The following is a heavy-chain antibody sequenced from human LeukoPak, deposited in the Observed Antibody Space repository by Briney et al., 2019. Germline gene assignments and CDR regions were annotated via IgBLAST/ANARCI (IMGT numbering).Heavy chain of an antibody. J-gene: IGHJ6*02. D-gene: IGHD2-2*01. CDR2: MNPNSGNT. Sequence: ASVKVSCKASGYTFTSYDINWVRQATGQGLEWMGWMNPNSGNTGYAQKFQGRVTMTRNTSISTAYMELSSLRSGDTAVYYCARGGSSTGYYYYYYGMDVWGQGTTVTVSS. V-gene: IGHV1-8*01. CDR1: GYTFTSYD. CDR3: ARGGSSTGYYYYYYGMDV.